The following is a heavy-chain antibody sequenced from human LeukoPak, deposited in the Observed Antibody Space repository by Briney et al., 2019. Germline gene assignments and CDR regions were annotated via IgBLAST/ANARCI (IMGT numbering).Heavy chain of an antibody. J-gene: IGHJ6*02. CDR1: GYTLTELS. CDR2: FDSEDGET. D-gene: IGHD6-19*01. V-gene: IGHV1-24*01. CDR3: ATGKYSSGWYYYYGMDV. Sequence: GASVKVTSKVSGYTLTELSMHWVRQAPGKGLEWRGGFDSEDGETIYAQKFQGRVTMTEDTSTDTAYMELSSLRSEDTAVYYCATGKYSSGWYYYYGMDVWGQGTTVTVSS.